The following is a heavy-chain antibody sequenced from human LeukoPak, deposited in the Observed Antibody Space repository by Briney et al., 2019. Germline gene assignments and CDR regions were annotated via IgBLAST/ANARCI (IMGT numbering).Heavy chain of an antibody. CDR2: IYYSGST. V-gene: IGHV4-59*01. CDR3: AREFRGAHDY. Sequence: SETLSLTCTVSGGSISSYYWSWIRQPPGKGLEWIGYIYYSGSTNYNPSLKSRVTISVDTSKNQFSLKLSSVAAAVAAVYYCAREFRGAHDYWGQGTLVTVSS. D-gene: IGHD1-26*01. J-gene: IGHJ4*02. CDR1: GGSISSYY.